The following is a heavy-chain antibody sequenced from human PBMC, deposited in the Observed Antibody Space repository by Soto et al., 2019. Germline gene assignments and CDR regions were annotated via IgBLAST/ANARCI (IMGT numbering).Heavy chain of an antibody. Sequence: QVQLQESGPGLVKPSQTLSLTCTVSGGSISSGDYYWSWIRQPPGKGLEWIGYIYYSGSTYYNPSLISRVTIAVDASINQFSLQLSSVTAADTAVYSWAIYGGISVYFDFWGQGTLVTVSS. CDR2: IYYSGST. CDR3: AIYGGISVYFDF. D-gene: IGHD4-17*01. J-gene: IGHJ4*02. V-gene: IGHV4-30-4*01. CDR1: GGSISSGDYY.